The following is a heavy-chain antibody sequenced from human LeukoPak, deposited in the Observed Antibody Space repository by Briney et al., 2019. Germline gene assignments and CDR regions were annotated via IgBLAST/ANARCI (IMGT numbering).Heavy chain of an antibody. D-gene: IGHD3-9*01. V-gene: IGHV4-61*02. CDR2: IYTSGST. CDR3: AKDLSTVTMGAFDI. J-gene: IGHJ3*02. CDR1: GGSISSGSYY. Sequence: PSETLSLTCTVSGGSISSGSYYWSWIRQPAGKGLEWIGRIYTSGSTNYNPSLKSRVTISVDTSKNQFSLKLNSVTAADTAVYYCAKDLSTVTMGAFDIWGQGTMVTVSS.